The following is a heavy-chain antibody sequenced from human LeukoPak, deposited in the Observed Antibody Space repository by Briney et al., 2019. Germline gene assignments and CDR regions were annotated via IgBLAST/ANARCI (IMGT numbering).Heavy chain of an antibody. CDR2: IRGSGGST. CDR1: GFTFSSYA. V-gene: IGHV3-23*01. J-gene: IGHJ3*02. Sequence: GGSLRLSCAASGFTFSSYAMSWVRQAPGKGLEWVSAIRGSGGSTYYADSVKGRFTISRDNSKNTLYLQMNSLRAEDTAVYYCAKRAGFSSGWYEGDAFDIWGQGTMVTVSS. D-gene: IGHD6-19*01. CDR3: AKRAGFSSGWYEGDAFDI.